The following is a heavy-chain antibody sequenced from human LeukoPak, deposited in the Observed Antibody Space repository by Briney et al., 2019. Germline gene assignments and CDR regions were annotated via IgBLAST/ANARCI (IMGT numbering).Heavy chain of an antibody. CDR2: INSDGSST. V-gene: IGHV3-74*01. CDR1: GFTFSSYW. Sequence: PGGSLRLSCAASGFTFSSYWMHWVRQAPGKGLVWVSRINSDGSSTSYADSVKGRFTISRDNAKNTLYLQMNSLRAEDTAVYYCARRSGSPGYFDYWGQGTLVTVSS. CDR3: ARRSGSPGYFDY. J-gene: IGHJ4*02. D-gene: IGHD1-26*01.